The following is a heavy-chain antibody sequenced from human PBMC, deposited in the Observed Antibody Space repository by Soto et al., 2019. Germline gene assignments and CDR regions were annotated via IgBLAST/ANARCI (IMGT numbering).Heavy chain of an antibody. CDR2: IYYSGGT. CDR1: GGSISSGGYY. V-gene: IGHV4-31*03. CDR3: ARRTGSYYFDY. D-gene: IGHD1-26*01. J-gene: IGHJ4*02. Sequence: SETLSLTCTVSGGSISSGGYYWSWIRQHPGKGLEWIGYIYYSGGTYYNPSLKSRVTISVDTSKNQFSLKLSSVTAADTAVYYCARRTGSYYFDYWGQGTLVTVSS.